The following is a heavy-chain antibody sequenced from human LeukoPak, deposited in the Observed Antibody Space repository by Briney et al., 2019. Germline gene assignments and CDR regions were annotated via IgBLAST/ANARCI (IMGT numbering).Heavy chain of an antibody. D-gene: IGHD6-13*01. Sequence: GRSLRLSCAASGFTFSSYAMHWVRQAPGKGLEWVAVISYDGSNKYYADSVKGRFTISRDNSKNTPYLQMNSLRAEDTAVYYCARDGGIAAAGTLDYFDYWGQGTLVTVSS. CDR3: ARDGGIAAAGTLDYFDY. V-gene: IGHV3-30-3*01. CDR1: GFTFSSYA. J-gene: IGHJ4*02. CDR2: ISYDGSNK.